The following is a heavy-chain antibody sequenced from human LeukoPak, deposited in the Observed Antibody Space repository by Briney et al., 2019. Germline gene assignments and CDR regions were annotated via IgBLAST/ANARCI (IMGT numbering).Heavy chain of an antibody. CDR3: ARGGVGATLDAFDI. V-gene: IGHV4-34*01. CDR1: GGSFSGYY. D-gene: IGHD1-26*01. Sequence: PSETLSLTCAVYGGSFSGYYWSWIRQPPGKGLEWIGEINHSGSTNYNPSLKSRVTISVGTSKNQFSLKLSSVTAADTAVYYCARGGVGATLDAFDIWGQGTMVTVSS. J-gene: IGHJ3*02. CDR2: INHSGST.